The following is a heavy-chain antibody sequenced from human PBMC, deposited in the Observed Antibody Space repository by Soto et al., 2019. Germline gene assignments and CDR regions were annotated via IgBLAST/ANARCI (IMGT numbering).Heavy chain of an antibody. CDR3: ARDPDWNESFDY. D-gene: IGHD1-1*01. J-gene: IGHJ4*02. V-gene: IGHV1-46*03. Sequence: QVQLVQSGAEVKKPGASVKVSCKASGYTFTRNHLHWVRQAPGQGLEWMGIINPSSGSTSYAQKFPGRVTMTRDTSTSTVYMDLSSLRSEDTAVYYCARDPDWNESFDYWGQGTLVTVSS. CDR2: INPSSGST. CDR1: GYTFTRNH.